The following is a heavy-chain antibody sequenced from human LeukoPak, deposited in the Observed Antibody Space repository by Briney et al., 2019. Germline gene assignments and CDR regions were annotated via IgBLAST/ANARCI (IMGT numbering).Heavy chain of an antibody. Sequence: TSETLSLTCTVSGGSISSYYWSWIRQPPGKGLEWIGYIYYSGSTNYNPSLKSRVTISVDTSKNQFSRTLSSVPAADPAVHYCARVPYVWKEAGGYVYSWGQRA. CDR2: IYYSGST. CDR3: ARVPYVWKEAGGYVYS. D-gene: IGHD3-16*01. CDR1: GGSISSYY. J-gene: IGHJ4*02. V-gene: IGHV4-59*12.